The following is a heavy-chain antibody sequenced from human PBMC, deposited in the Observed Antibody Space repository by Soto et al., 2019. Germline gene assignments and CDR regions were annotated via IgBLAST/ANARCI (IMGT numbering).Heavy chain of an antibody. J-gene: IGHJ4*02. CDR3: ARGHVLLWFGETYYLDY. Sequence: QVQLQESGPGLVKPSGTLSLTCAVSGGSISSSNWWSWVRQPPGKGLEWIGVIYHSGSTNYNPSLTSRVTISVDKSMHQFSLKLSSVTAADTAVYYCARGHVLLWFGETYYLDYWGQGTLVTVSS. CDR1: GGSISSSNW. CDR2: IYHSGST. D-gene: IGHD3-10*01. V-gene: IGHV4-4*02.